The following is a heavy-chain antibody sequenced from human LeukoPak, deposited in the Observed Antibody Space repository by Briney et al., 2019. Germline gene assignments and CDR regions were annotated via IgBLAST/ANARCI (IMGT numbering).Heavy chain of an antibody. V-gene: IGHV3-64*01. D-gene: IGHD3-22*01. CDR1: GFTFSSYA. J-gene: IGHJ3*02. CDR3: ARSMRGAYYYDSSGSFDI. CDR2: ISSNGGST. Sequence: GGPLRLSCAASGFTFSSYAMHWVRQAPGKGLEYVSAISSNGGSTYYANSVKGRFTISRDNSKNTLYLQMGSLRAEDMAVYYCARSMRGAYYYDSSGSFDIWGQGTMVTVSS.